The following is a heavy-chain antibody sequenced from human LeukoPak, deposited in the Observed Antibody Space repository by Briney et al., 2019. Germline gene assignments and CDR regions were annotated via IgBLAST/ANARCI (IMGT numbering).Heavy chain of an antibody. CDR1: GFTFSIYT. CDR2: ISSSSSHT. D-gene: IGHD4-17*01. V-gene: IGHV3-21*01. J-gene: IGHJ4*02. CDR3: ARDYYGDYYFDY. Sequence: GGSLRLSCAASGFTFSIYTMNWVRQAPGKGLGWVSSISSSSSHTYYADSVKGRFTISRDNAKNSVYLQMNSMRAEDTAVYYCARDYYGDYYFDYWGQGTLVTVSS.